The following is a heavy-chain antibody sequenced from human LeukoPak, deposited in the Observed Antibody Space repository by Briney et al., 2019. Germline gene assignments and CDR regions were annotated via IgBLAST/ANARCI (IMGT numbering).Heavy chain of an antibody. V-gene: IGHV4-34*01. CDR1: GGSFSGYY. J-gene: IGHJ4*02. CDR2: INHSGST. Sequence: SETLSLTCAVYGGSFSGYYWSWIRQPPGKGLEWIGEINHSGSTNYNPSLKSRVTISVDTSKNQFSLKLSSVTAADTAVYYCARSYYYGSGSYGYWGQGTLVTVSS. D-gene: IGHD3-10*01. CDR3: ARSYYYGSGSYGY.